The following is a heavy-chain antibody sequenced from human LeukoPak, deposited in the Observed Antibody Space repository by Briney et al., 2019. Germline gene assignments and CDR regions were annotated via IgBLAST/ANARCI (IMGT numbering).Heavy chain of an antibody. CDR2: IYYSGST. D-gene: IGHD1-26*01. CDR1: GGSISSSSYY. Sequence: PSETLSLTCTVSGGSISSSSYYWGWIRQPPGKGLEWIGSIYYSGSTIYNPSLESRVTISIDTSKNEFSLNLSSVTAADTAVYYCARSAGSYSHYYYYMDVWGKGTTVTVSS. CDR3: ARSAGSYSHYYYYMDV. V-gene: IGHV4-39*07. J-gene: IGHJ6*03.